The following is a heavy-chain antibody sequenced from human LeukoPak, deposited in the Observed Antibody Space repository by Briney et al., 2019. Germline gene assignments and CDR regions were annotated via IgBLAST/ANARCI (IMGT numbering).Heavy chain of an antibody. V-gene: IGHV4-39*01. CDR1: GGSISSSSYY. D-gene: IGHD3-3*01. CDR2: IYYSGST. Sequence: KPSETLSLTCTVSGGSISSSSYYWGWIRQPPGNGLEWVGSIYYSGSTYYNPSLKSRVTISVDTSKNQFSLKLSSVTAADTAVYYCARPHDFWSGLHFGYWGQGTLVTVSS. CDR3: ARPHDFWSGLHFGY. J-gene: IGHJ4*02.